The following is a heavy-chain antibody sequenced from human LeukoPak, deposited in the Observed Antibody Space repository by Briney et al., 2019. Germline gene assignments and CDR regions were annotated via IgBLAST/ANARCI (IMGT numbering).Heavy chain of an antibody. J-gene: IGHJ3*02. CDR3: ASPRSRGAFDI. Sequence: GGSLRLSCAFSGLTFSSYAMTWVRQAPGKGLEWVSYISSSSSTIYYADSVKGRFTISRDNAKNSLYLQMNSLRAEDTAVYYCASPRSRGAFDIWGQGTMVTVSS. V-gene: IGHV3-48*01. CDR2: ISSSSSTI. CDR1: GLTFSSYA.